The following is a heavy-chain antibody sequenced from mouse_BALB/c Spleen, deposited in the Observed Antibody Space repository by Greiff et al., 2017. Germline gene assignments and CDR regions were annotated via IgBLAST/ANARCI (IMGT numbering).Heavy chain of an antibody. J-gene: IGHJ1*01. V-gene: IGHV14-3*02. D-gene: IGHD2-2*01. CDR3: APGYDGYFDV. Sequence: VHVKQSGAELVKPGASVKLSCTASGFNIKDTYMHWVKQRPEQGLEWIGRIDPANGNTKYDPKFQGKATITADTSSNTAYLQLSSLTSEDTAVYYCAPGYDGYFDVWGAGTTVTVSS. CDR2: IDPANGNT. CDR1: GFNIKDTY.